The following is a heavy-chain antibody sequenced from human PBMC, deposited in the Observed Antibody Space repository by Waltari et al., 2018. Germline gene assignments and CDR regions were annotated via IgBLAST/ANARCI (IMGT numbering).Heavy chain of an antibody. CDR3: VRGLDDSTVWFDP. D-gene: IGHD3-22*01. V-gene: IGHV3-48*04. CDR2: INFSSTTI. CDR1: GFIFSRYS. J-gene: IGHJ5*02. Sequence: EVELAESGGGLVQPGGSLRLSCVASGFIFSRYSMNWVRQAPGKGLEWVSYINFSSTTIYYAEAGKGRLTITRDNAKNSLYLQMNSLRAEDTAVYYCVRGLDDSTVWFDPWGQGTLVTVSS.